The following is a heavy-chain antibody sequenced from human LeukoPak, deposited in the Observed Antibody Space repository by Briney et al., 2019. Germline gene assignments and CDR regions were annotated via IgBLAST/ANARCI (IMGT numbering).Heavy chain of an antibody. CDR1: GYTFTSYG. V-gene: IGHV1-18*01. D-gene: IGHD4-17*01. Sequence: ASMKVSCKASGYTFTSYGITWVRQAPGQGLEWMGWISAYNGNTNYAQNFQGRVTMTTDTSTSTAYMELRSLRSDDTAVYYCASRAVTTLRNGPFDYWGQGTLVTVSS. CDR2: ISAYNGNT. J-gene: IGHJ4*02. CDR3: ASRAVTTLRNGPFDY.